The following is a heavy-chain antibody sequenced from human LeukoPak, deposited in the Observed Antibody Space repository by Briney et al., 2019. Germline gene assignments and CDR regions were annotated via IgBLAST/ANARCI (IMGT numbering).Heavy chain of an antibody. D-gene: IGHD6-19*01. Sequence: GGSLRLSCAASGFTFSDYYMSWIRQAPGKGLEWVSYISSSGSTIYYADSVKGRFTISRDNTTTSLYLQMNSLRAEDTAVYYCARDQEAVAGRAFDYWGQGTLVTVSS. CDR2: ISSSGSTI. CDR1: GFTFSDYY. V-gene: IGHV3-11*04. CDR3: ARDQEAVAGRAFDY. J-gene: IGHJ4*02.